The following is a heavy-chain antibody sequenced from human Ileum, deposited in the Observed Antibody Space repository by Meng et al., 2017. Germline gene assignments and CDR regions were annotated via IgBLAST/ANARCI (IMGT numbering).Heavy chain of an antibody. Sequence: QAPRREPRSGLVEPSRNLLRPGVFSGYPISSSKWCNWVRQPPGKGLEWIGEIFHTGSTNYNPSLKSRVTISADKSKNQFSLNLSSVTAADTAVYYCATNKNKKIDYWGQGTLVTVSS. D-gene: IGHD2/OR15-2a*01. V-gene: IGHV4-4*02. CDR1: GYPISSSKW. CDR3: ATNKNKKIDY. CDR2: IFHTGST. J-gene: IGHJ4*02.